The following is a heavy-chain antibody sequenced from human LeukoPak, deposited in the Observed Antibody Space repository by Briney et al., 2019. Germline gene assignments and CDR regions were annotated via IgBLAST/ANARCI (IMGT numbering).Heavy chain of an antibody. V-gene: IGHV3-30*18. CDR3: AKAAVLRYFDWLPTPWYGMDV. J-gene: IGHJ6*02. D-gene: IGHD3-9*01. CDR1: GFTFSSYG. Sequence: GGSLILSCAASGFTFSSYGMHWVRQAPGKGLEWVAVISYDGSNKYYADSVKGRFTISRDNSKNTLYLQMNSLRAEDTAVYYCAKAAVLRYFDWLPTPWYGMDVWGQGTTVTVSS. CDR2: ISYDGSNK.